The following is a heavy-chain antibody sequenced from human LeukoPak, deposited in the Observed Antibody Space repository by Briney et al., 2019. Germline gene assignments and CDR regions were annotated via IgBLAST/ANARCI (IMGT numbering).Heavy chain of an antibody. D-gene: IGHD3/OR15-3a*01. V-gene: IGHV4-61*02. CDR2: IYTSGST. CDR1: GGSISSGSYY. Sequence: PSETLSLTCTVSGGSISSGSYYWSWIRQPAGKGLEWIGRIYTSGSTNYNPSLKSRVTISVDTSKNQFSLKLSSATAADTAVYYCAASPAWTGSYYFDYWGQGTLVTVSS. CDR3: AASPAWTGSYYFDY. J-gene: IGHJ4*02.